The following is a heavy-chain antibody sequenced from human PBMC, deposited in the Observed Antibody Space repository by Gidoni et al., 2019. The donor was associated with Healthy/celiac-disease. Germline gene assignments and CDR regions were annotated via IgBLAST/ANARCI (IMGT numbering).Heavy chain of an antibody. CDR3: AKDVVSYGSGSYYNTVY. Sequence: QVQLVESGGGVVQPGRSLRLSCAASGFPFSSSGMHWVRQAPGKGLEWVAVIANDGSNKYYADSVKGRFTISRDNSKNTLYLQMNSLRAEDTAVYYCAKDVVSYGSGSYYNTVYWGQGTLVTVSS. J-gene: IGHJ4*02. CDR1: GFPFSSSG. CDR2: IANDGSNK. D-gene: IGHD3-10*01. V-gene: IGHV3-30*18.